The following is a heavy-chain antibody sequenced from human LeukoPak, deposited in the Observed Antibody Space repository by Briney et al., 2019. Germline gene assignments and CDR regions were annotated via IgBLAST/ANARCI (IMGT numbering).Heavy chain of an antibody. Sequence: GRSLRLSCAASGFTFSSYAMHWVRQAPGKGLEWVAVISYDGSNKYYADSVKGRFTISRDNSKNTLYLQMSSLRAEDTAVYYCARVERWLQRAYYYGMDVWGQGTTVTVSS. CDR1: GFTFSSYA. V-gene: IGHV3-30-3*01. CDR2: ISYDGSNK. CDR3: ARVERWLQRAYYYGMDV. J-gene: IGHJ6*02. D-gene: IGHD5-24*01.